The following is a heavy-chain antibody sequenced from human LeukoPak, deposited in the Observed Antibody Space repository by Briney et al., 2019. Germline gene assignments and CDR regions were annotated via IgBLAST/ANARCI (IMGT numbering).Heavy chain of an antibody. V-gene: IGHV4-38-2*02. CDR2: IYHSGST. CDR3: ARGGLGYFDL. CDR1: GYSISSGYY. D-gene: IGHD1-26*01. J-gene: IGHJ2*01. Sequence: SETLSLTCTVSGYSISSGYYWGWIRQPPGKGLEWIGSIYHSGSTYYNPSLKSRVTISVDTSKNQFSLKLSSVTAADTAVYYCARGGLGYFDLWGRGTLVTVSS.